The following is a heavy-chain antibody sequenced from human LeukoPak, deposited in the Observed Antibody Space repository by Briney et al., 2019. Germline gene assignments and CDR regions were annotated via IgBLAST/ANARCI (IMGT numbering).Heavy chain of an antibody. CDR1: GGSISSCY. V-gene: IGHV4-59*08. D-gene: IGHD3-10*01. CDR3: ARLGSGTSLALYP. CDR2: ISYSGTT. J-gene: IGHJ5*02. Sequence: PSETLSLTCTVSGGSISSCYWSWIRQAPGKGLEWVGYISYSGTTNYNPSLKSRVTISLGTSKNRFSLNLTSVTGADTAVYYCARLGSGTSLALYPWGQGTLVTVSS.